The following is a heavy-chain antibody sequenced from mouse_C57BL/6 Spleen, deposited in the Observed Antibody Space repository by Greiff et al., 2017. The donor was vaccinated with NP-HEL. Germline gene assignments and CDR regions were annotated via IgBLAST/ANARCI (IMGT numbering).Heavy chain of an antibody. Sequence: DVHLVESGGGLVKPGGSLKLSCAASGFTFSSYTMSWVRQTPEKRLEWVATISGGGGNTYYPDSVKGRFTISRDNAKNTLYLQMSSLRSEDTALYYCARRDSSGSGAMDYWGQGTSVTVSS. J-gene: IGHJ4*01. CDR1: GFTFSSYT. D-gene: IGHD3-2*02. V-gene: IGHV5-9*01. CDR2: ISGGGGNT. CDR3: ARRDSSGSGAMDY.